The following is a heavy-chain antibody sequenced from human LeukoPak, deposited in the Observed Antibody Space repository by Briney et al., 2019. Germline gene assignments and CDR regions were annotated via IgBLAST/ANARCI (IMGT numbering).Heavy chain of an antibody. CDR1: GGSTSSYY. J-gene: IGHJ3*02. D-gene: IGHD3-3*01. CDR2: IYYSGST. CDR3: ATQYDFWSGSHAFDI. Sequence: ASETLSLTCTVSGGSTSSYYWSWIRQPPGKGLEWIGYIYYSGSTNYNPSLKSRVIISVDTSKNQFSLKLSSVTAADTAVYYCATQYDFWSGSHAFDIWGQGTMVTVSS. V-gene: IGHV4-59*01.